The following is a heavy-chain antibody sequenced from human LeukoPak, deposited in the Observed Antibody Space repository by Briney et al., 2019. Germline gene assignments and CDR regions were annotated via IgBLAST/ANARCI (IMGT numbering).Heavy chain of an antibody. Sequence: GGSLRLSCAASGFTFSDYYMSWIRQAPGKGLEWFSYISSSSSTIYYADSVKGRFTISRDNAKNSLYLQMNSLRAEDTAVYYCARGQWFGELNPSGWFDSWGQGTLVTVSS. CDR2: ISSSSSTI. CDR3: ARGQWFGELNPSGWFDS. CDR1: GFTFSDYY. V-gene: IGHV3-11*01. D-gene: IGHD3-10*01. J-gene: IGHJ5*01.